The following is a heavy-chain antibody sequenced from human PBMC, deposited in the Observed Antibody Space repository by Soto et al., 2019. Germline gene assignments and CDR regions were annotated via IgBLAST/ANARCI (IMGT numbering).Heavy chain of an antibody. Sequence: QVQLVQSGAEVKNPGASVKVSCKASGYTFTRYGIGWARQAPGQGLEWMGWINTYNGNTNYAQNAQGRVTLTTDTSTSTAYMELRSLRSNDTAIYYCAMVDVYVTPSPQDVWGQGTTVIVSS. CDR2: INTYNGNT. D-gene: IGHD3-16*01. CDR3: AMVDVYVTPSPQDV. CDR1: GYTFTRYG. J-gene: IGHJ6*02. V-gene: IGHV1-18*01.